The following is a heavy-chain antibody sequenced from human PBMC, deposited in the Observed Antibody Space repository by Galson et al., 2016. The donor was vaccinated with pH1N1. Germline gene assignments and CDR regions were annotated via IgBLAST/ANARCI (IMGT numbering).Heavy chain of an antibody. V-gene: IGHV4-61*09. CDR3: ARDYRELLGDGFDI. D-gene: IGHD1-26*01. CDR2: IYTSGST. J-gene: IGHJ3*02. CDR1: GGSISSGSYY. Sequence: TLSLTCTVSGGSISSGSYYWSWIRQPAGKGLEWIGDIYTSGSTSYNPSLKSRVTMSVDTSKNQFSLKLRSVTAADTAVYYCARDYRELLGDGFDIWGQGTTVTVS.